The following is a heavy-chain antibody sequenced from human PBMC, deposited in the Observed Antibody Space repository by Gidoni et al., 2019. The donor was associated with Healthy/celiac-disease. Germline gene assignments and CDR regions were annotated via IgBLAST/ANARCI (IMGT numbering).Heavy chain of an antibody. Sequence: QLQLQESGPGLVKPSETLSLTCTVSGGSISSSSYYWGWVRQPPGKGLEWIGSIYYSGSTYYNSSLKSRVTMSVDTSKNQFSLNLSSVTAADTAVYYCARHYYGSGSYYPSYFEYWGQGTLVTVSS. J-gene: IGHJ4*02. V-gene: IGHV4-39*01. CDR3: ARHYYGSGSYYPSYFEY. CDR1: GGSISSSSYY. D-gene: IGHD3-10*01. CDR2: IYYSGST.